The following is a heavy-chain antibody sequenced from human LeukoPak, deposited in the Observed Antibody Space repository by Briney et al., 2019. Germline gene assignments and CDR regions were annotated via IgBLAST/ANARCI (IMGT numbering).Heavy chain of an antibody. J-gene: IGHJ6*02. Sequence: GGSLRLSCAASGFTFSTYSMNWVRQAPGKGLEWISYISSDGSTIYYADSVKGRFSISRDNAKNSLYLQMNSLRAEDTAVYYCARGLIVGATLFHYYYGMDVWGQGTTVTVSS. CDR3: ARGLIVGATLFHYYYGMDV. CDR2: ISSDGSTI. V-gene: IGHV3-48*01. CDR1: GFTFSTYS. D-gene: IGHD1-26*01.